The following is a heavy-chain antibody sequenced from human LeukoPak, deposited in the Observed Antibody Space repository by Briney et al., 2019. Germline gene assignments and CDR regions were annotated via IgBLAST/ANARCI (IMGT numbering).Heavy chain of an antibody. CDR3: ARDPRGYSYGYGLSS. CDR2: INHSGST. Sequence: SETLSLTCAVYGGSFSGYYWSWIRQPPGKGLEWIGEINHSGSTNYNPPLKSRVTISVDTSKNQFSLKLSSVTAADTAVYYCARDPRGYSYGYGLSSWGQGTLVTVSS. V-gene: IGHV4-34*01. CDR1: GGSFSGYY. J-gene: IGHJ4*02. D-gene: IGHD5-18*01.